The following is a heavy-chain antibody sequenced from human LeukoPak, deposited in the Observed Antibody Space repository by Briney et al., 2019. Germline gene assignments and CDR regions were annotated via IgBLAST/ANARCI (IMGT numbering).Heavy chain of an antibody. Sequence: SETLSLTCAVSGGSISSGGYSWSWIRQPPGKGLEWIGYIYYSGSTYYNPSLKSRVTISVDTSKNQFSLKLSSVTAADTAVYYCARVGGYYLSGAFDIWGQGTMVTVSS. CDR1: GGSISSGGYS. V-gene: IGHV4-30-4*07. CDR2: IYYSGST. J-gene: IGHJ3*02. D-gene: IGHD3-22*01. CDR3: ARVGGYYLSGAFDI.